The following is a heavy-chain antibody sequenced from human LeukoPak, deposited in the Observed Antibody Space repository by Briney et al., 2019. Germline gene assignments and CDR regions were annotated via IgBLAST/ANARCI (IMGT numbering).Heavy chain of an antibody. D-gene: IGHD4-17*01. V-gene: IGHV3-21*01. Sequence: GGSLRLSCAASGFTFSNYSMNWVRQAPGKGLEWVSSISSSSSYIYYADSVKGRFTISRDNAKNSLYLQMNSLRAEDAAVYYCAREGTVTAFDYWGQGTLVTVSS. CDR3: AREGTVTAFDY. CDR2: ISSSSSYI. CDR1: GFTFSNYS. J-gene: IGHJ4*02.